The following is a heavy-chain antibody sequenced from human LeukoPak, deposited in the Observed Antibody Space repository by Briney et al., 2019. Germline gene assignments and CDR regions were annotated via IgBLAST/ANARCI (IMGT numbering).Heavy chain of an antibody. CDR3: ARGGDGYNYYFDY. Sequence: GGSLRLSCAASGFTVSSNYMSWVRLAPGKGLEWVSFIYSGGSTYYADSVKGRFTISRDNSKNTLYLQMISLRAEDTAVYYCARGGDGYNYYFDYWGQGTLVSVSS. V-gene: IGHV3-66*01. CDR1: GFTVSSNY. CDR2: IYSGGST. J-gene: IGHJ4*02. D-gene: IGHD5-24*01.